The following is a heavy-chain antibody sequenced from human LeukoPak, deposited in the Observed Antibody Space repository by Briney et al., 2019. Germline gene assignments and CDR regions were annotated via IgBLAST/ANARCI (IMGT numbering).Heavy chain of an antibody. Sequence: PGGSLRLSCAASGFTVSSNYMSWVRQAPGKGLEWVSVIYSGGSTYYADSVKGRFTISRDNSKNTLYLQMNSLRAEDTAVYYCARVIGTNKNWFDPWGQGTLVTVS. CDR2: IYSGGST. CDR1: GFTVSSNY. J-gene: IGHJ5*02. D-gene: IGHD2-8*01. CDR3: ARVIGTNKNWFDP. V-gene: IGHV3-53*01.